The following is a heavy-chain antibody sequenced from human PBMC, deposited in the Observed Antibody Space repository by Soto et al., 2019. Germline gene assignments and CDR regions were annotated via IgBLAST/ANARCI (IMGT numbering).Heavy chain of an antibody. CDR1: GVSISSGDYC. V-gene: IGHV4-30-4*08. CDR2: IYYSGST. CDR3: AIVEIMKFGGITERNDAFDR. D-gene: IGHD3-10*01. J-gene: IGHJ3*01. Sequence: PSETLSLTCAVSGVSISSGDYCWSWTRQPPGKGLEWIGYIYYSGSTYYNPSLKSRVTISVDRSKNQFSLTLTSVTAADTAVYYCAIVEIMKFGGITERNDAFDRWGQGKMVTVSS.